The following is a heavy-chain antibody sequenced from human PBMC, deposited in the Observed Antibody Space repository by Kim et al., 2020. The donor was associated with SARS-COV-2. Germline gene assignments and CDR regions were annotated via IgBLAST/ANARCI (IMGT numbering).Heavy chain of an antibody. CDR3: ARDLPSPSPSSSWYGEDYYYGMDV. D-gene: IGHD6-13*01. J-gene: IGHJ6*02. Sequence: GGSLRLSCAASGFTFSSYAMHWVRQAPGKGLEWVAVISYDGSNKYYADSVKGRFTISRDNSKNTLYLQMNSLRAEDTAVYYCARDLPSPSPSSSWYGEDYYYGMDVWGQGTTVTVSS. V-gene: IGHV3-30*04. CDR1: GFTFSSYA. CDR2: ISYDGSNK.